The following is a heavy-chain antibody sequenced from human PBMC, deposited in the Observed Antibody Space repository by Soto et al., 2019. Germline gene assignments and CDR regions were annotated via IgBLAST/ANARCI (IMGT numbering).Heavy chain of an antibody. Sequence: EVLLVESGGGLVQPGGSLSLACSVFGFSGSTFTSNWMPWVRQAPGKGLVWVSRINNEGSSATYADTVKGRFTTSRDAAKSTVYLQMNSLRVEDTAVYFCASTVALADFDFWGQGTLVTVSS. V-gene: IGHV3-74*01. CDR3: ASTVALADFDF. CDR1: GFSGSTFTSNW. J-gene: IGHJ4*02. D-gene: IGHD6-19*01. CDR2: INNEGSSA.